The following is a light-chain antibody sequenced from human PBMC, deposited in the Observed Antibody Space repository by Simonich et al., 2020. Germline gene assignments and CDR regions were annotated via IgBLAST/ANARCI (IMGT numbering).Light chain of an antibody. J-gene: IGLJ3*02. CDR3: SSYTSSSTSV. CDR1: SSDVGGYNS. Sequence: QSALTQPASVSGSPGQSITISCTGTSSDVGGYNSVSWYQQHPGKAPKLMIYDVSKRPSGGSNRFSGSKSGNTASLTISGLQAEDEADYYCSSYTSSSTSVFGGGTKLTVL. CDR2: DVS. V-gene: IGLV2-14*01.